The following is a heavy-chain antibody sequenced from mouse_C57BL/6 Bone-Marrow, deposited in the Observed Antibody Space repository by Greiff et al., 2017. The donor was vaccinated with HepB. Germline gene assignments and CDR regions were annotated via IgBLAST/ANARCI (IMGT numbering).Heavy chain of an antibody. V-gene: IGHV5-4*01. J-gene: IGHJ1*03. CDR2: ISDGGSYT. Sequence: EVKLVESGGGLVKPGGSLKLSCAASGFTFSSYAMSWVRQTPEKRLEWVATISDGGSYTYYPDNVKGRFTISRDNAKNNLYLQMSHLKSEDTAMYYCARDQHSYFSVWGTETTLTASS. CDR3: ARDQHSYFSV. CDR1: GFTFSSYA.